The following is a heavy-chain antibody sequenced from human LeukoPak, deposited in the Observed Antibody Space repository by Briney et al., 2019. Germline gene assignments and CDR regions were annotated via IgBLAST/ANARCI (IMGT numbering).Heavy chain of an antibody. V-gene: IGHV5-51*01. CDR3: ARHEGGGWYIDY. J-gene: IGHJ4*02. D-gene: IGHD6-19*01. Sequence: GESLKISCMGSGYSFSNYWIGWVRQMPGKGLEWMGIIYPDESNIRYSPSFQGQVTISVDKSISTAYLQWSSLKGSDTAIYYCARHEGGGWYIDYWGQGTLVTVSS. CDR1: GYSFSNYW. CDR2: IYPDESNI.